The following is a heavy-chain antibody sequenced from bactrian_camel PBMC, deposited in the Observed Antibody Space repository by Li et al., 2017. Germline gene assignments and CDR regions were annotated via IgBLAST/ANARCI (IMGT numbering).Heavy chain of an antibody. CDR1: GFTFGHYY. CDR2: IHSGSGTS. J-gene: IGHJ6*01. D-gene: IGHD2*01. CDR3: TAVDCSGAGCSSFGV. V-gene: IGHV3S40*01. Sequence: VQLVESGGGMVQPGGSLRLSCAASGFTFGHYYMSWVRQAPGKGLEWVSGIHSGSGTSRYADSVKGRFTISSDNAKNMVYLEMNSLKPEDTAVYYCTAVDCSGAGCSSFGVWGQGTQVTVS.